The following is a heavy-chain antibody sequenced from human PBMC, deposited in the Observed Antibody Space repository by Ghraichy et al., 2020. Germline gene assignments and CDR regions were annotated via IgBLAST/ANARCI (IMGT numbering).Heavy chain of an antibody. Sequence: SVKVSCKASGGPFSSYTISWVRQAPRQGLEWMGRIIPILGIANYAQKFQGRVTITADKSTSTAYMELSSLRSEDTAVYYCAASLRHDLGNGMDVWGQGTTVTVSS. CDR3: AASLRHDLGNGMDV. V-gene: IGHV1-69*02. J-gene: IGHJ6*02. D-gene: IGHD3-3*01. CDR2: IIPILGIA. CDR1: GGPFSSYT.